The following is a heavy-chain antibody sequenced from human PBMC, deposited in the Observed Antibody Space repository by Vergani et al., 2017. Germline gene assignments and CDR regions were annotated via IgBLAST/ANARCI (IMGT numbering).Heavy chain of an antibody. D-gene: IGHD2-15*01. J-gene: IGHJ3*02. CDR2: INAGNGNT. V-gene: IGHV1-3*01. CDR3: ARDQDIVVVVASGAFDI. CDR1: GYTFTSYA. Sequence: QVQLVQSGAEVKKPGASVKVSCKASGYTFTSYAMHWVRQAPGQRVEWIGWINAGNGNTKYSQKFQGRVTITRDTSASTAYMELSSLRSEDTAVYYCARDQDIVVVVASGAFDIWGQGTMVTVSS.